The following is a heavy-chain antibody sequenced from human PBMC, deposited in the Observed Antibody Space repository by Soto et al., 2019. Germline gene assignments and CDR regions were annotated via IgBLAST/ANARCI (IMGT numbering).Heavy chain of an antibody. CDR1: GGSISSYY. V-gene: IGHV4-59*01. CDR2: IYYSGST. J-gene: IGHJ5*02. Sequence: PSETLSLTCTVSGGSISSYYWSWIRQPPGKGLEWIGYIYYSGSTNYNPSLKSRVTISVDTSKNQFSLKLSSVTAADTAVYYCARTIVVVPAVIDWFDPWGQGTLVTVSS. D-gene: IGHD2-2*01. CDR3: ARTIVVVPAVIDWFDP.